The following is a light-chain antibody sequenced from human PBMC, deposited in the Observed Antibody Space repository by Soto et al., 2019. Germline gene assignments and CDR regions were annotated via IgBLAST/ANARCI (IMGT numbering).Light chain of an antibody. CDR2: DVS. Sequence: QSVLTQPASVSGSPGQSITISCTGTNSDIGYYNFVSWYQHHPGKAPKLMIYDVSNQPSGVSNRFSGSKSGNTASLTISGLQAEDEADYYCSSFTTSSALVFGGGTKLTVL. V-gene: IGLV2-14*03. CDR3: SSFTTSSALV. CDR1: NSDIGYYNF. J-gene: IGLJ2*01.